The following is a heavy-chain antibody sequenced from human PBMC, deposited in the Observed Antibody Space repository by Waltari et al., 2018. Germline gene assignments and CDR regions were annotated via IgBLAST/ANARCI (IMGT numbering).Heavy chain of an antibody. CDR1: GYSFTSYW. CDR3: AGGGPILSSSWIIDY. J-gene: IGHJ4*02. Sequence: EVQLVQSGAEVKKPGESLKISCKGPGYSFTSYWIGSVRQMPGKGLEWMGIIYPRGCDSSDGLSFQGKVTIPADKTISTAYLQWSSQKASDLDMYYGAGGGPILSSSWIIDYWGQGTLVTDAS. CDR2: IYPRGCDS. D-gene: IGHD6-13*01. V-gene: IGHV5-51*01.